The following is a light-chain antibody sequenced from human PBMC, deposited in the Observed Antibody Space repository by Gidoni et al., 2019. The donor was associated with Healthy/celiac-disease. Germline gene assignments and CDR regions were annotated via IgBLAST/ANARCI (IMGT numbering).Light chain of an antibody. CDR2: AAS. CDR3: QQSYSTPYT. V-gene: IGKV1-39*01. J-gene: IGKJ2*01. CDR1: QSISSY. Sequence: DIQMTQSPSSLSASVGDRGTITGRASQSISSYFNWYQQKPGKAPKLLIYAASSLQSGVPARFSGSGSGTDFTLTISSLQPEDFATYYCQQSYSTPYTFGQGTKLEIK.